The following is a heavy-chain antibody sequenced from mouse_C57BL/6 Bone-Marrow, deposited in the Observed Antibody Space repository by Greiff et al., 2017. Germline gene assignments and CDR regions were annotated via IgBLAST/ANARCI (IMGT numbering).Heavy chain of an antibody. V-gene: IGHV5-6*01. CDR3: SRPLITTAHDFGD. D-gene: IGHD1-1*01. Sequence: EVKVVESGGDLVKPGGSLKLSCAASGFTFSSYGMSWFRQTPDKRLEWVATISSGGSYTYYPDCVKGRFTISRDNAKNTLYLQMSSLKSEYTAMYYCSRPLITTAHDFGDWGKCTTLKVSS. CDR1: GFTFSSYG. CDR2: ISSGGSYT. J-gene: IGHJ2*01.